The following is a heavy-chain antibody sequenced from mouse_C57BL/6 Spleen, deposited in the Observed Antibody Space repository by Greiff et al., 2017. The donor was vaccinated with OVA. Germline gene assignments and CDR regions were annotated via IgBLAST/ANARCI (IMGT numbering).Heavy chain of an antibody. J-gene: IGHJ1*03. CDR3: ARDDYRYIDV. Sequence: VQLQQPGAELVRPGSSVKLSCKASGYTFTSYWMHWVKQRPIQGLEWIGNIDPSDSETNYNQKFKDKATLTVDKSSSTAYMQLSSLTSEDSAGYYCARDDYRYIDVWGTGTTVTVSS. D-gene: IGHD2-3*01. V-gene: IGHV1-52*01. CDR2: IDPSDSET. CDR1: GYTFTSYW.